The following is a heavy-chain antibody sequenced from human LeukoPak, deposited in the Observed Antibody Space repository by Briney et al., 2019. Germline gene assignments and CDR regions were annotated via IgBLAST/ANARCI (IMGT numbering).Heavy chain of an antibody. CDR1: GFTFSSYA. CDR3: ARAVAGTRNAFDL. Sequence: PGGSLRLSCAASGFTFSSYAMSWVRQAPGKGLVWISRISNDVISTISTSYADSVKGRFTISRDNAKNTLYLQMNSLIAEDTAVYYCARAVAGTRNAFDLWGQGTMVTVSS. J-gene: IGHJ3*01. D-gene: IGHD6-19*01. V-gene: IGHV3-74*01. CDR2: ISNDVIST.